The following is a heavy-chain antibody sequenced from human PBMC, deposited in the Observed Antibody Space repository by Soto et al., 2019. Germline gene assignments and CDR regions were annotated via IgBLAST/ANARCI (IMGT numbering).Heavy chain of an antibody. CDR1: GGTFSSYA. D-gene: IGHD5-18*01. Sequence: QVQLVQSGAEVKNPGSSVKVSCKSSGGTFSSYAISWVRQAPGQGLEWMGGIIPIFGTADYAQKFQGRVTITADESTSTAYMELSSLRSEDTAVYYCASSAMDHYYYGMDVWGQGTTVTVSS. CDR2: IIPIFGTA. CDR3: ASSAMDHYYYGMDV. J-gene: IGHJ6*02. V-gene: IGHV1-69*12.